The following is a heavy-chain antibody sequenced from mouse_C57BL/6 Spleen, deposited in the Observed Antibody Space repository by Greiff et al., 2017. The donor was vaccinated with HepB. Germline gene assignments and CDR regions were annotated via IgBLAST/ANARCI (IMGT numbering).Heavy chain of an antibody. CDR2: ISYDGSN. Sequence: EVHLVESGPGLVKPSQSLSLTCSVTGYSITSGYYWNWIRQFPGNKLEWMGYISYDGSNNYNPSLKNRISITRDTSKNQFFLKLNSVTTEDTATYYCARFYLYYFDYWGQGTTLTVSS. D-gene: IGHD2-1*01. V-gene: IGHV3-6*01. J-gene: IGHJ2*01. CDR3: ARFYLYYFDY. CDR1: GYSITSGYY.